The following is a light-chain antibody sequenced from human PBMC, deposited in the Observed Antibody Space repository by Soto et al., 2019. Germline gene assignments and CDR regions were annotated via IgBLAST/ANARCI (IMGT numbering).Light chain of an antibody. J-gene: IGKJ2*03. V-gene: IGKV3D-20*02. CDR3: QHRSVWPVS. Sequence: GWTRTKDALSLSPWERSTLSCIASQTVSSSFLAWYQQTPGQAPRLLIYAASNRATGVPARFSGSGSGTDFTLTISSLEPEDFAVYYCQHRSVWPVSFG. CDR1: QTVSSSF. CDR2: AAS.